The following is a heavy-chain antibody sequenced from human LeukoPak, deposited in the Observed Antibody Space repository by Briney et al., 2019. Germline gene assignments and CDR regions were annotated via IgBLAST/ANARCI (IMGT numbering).Heavy chain of an antibody. D-gene: IGHD2-15*01. CDR3: ARGPSFDIVVVVAATPIDY. CDR2: INHSGST. Sequence: SETLSLTCAVYGGSFSGYYWSWIRQPPGKGLEWIGEINHSGSTNFNPSLKSRVTISVDTSKNQFSLKLSSVTAADTAVYYCARGPSFDIVVVVAATPIDYWGQGTLVTVSS. CDR1: GGSFSGYY. V-gene: IGHV4-34*01. J-gene: IGHJ4*02.